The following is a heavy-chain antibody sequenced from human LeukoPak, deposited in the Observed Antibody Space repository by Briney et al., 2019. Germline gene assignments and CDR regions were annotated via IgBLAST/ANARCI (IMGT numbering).Heavy chain of an antibody. V-gene: IGHV3-30-3*01. CDR1: GFHFSDYI. D-gene: IGHD1-26*01. CDR3: ASEVRPSEFDY. J-gene: IGHJ4*02. CDR2: IAHDGTYK. Sequence: GALRLSFAAPGFHFSDYIMHSGRQAPAKVQERVALIAHDGTYKHCADSVEGRFTISRDNSKNTLYLQMNSLRGEDTAVYYCASEVRPSEFDYWGQGTLVTVSS.